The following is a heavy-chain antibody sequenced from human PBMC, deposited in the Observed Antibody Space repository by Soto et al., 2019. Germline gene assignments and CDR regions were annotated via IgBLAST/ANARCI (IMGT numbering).Heavy chain of an antibody. J-gene: IGHJ4*02. V-gene: IGHV4-31*03. Sequence: KTSETLSLTCTVSGGSISSGGYYWSWIRQHPGKGLEWIGYIYYSGSTYYNPSLKSRVTISVDTSKNQFSLKLSSVTAADTAVYYCARAHSFYCSSTSCYPVGFDYWGQGTLVTVSS. CDR1: GGSISSGGYY. CDR2: IYYSGST. D-gene: IGHD2-2*01. CDR3: ARAHSFYCSSTSCYPVGFDY.